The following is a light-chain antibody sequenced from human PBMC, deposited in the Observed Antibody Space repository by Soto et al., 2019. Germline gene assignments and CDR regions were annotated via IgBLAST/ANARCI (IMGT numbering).Light chain of an antibody. Sequence: SVLTQPPSVSAAPGQKVTISCSGGSSNIGNNFVSWYQQRPGTAPKLLIYENNKRPSGIPDRFSGSKSGTSATLCITGLQTGDEADYYCGTWDSSMGAYVFGTGTKVTVL. CDR3: GTWDSSMGAYV. J-gene: IGLJ1*01. V-gene: IGLV1-51*02. CDR1: SSNIGNNF. CDR2: ENN.